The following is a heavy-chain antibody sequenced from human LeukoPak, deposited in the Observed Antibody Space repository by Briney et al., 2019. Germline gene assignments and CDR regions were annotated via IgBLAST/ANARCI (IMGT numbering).Heavy chain of an antibody. V-gene: IGHV1-2*02. CDR3: ARGGTGAHYYYYVMDV. CDR1: GYTFTGYY. Sequence: VASVKVSCKASGYTFTGYYMHWVRQAPGQGLEWMGWINRNSGAIEYGQKFQGRVTMTRDRSISTAYMELRNLRSDDTAVYYCARGGTGAHYYYYVMDVWGQGTTVTVSS. D-gene: IGHD1-1*01. CDR2: INRNSGAI. J-gene: IGHJ6*02.